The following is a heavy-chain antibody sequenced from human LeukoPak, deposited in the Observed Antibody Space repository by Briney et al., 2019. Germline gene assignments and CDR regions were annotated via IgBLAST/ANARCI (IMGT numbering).Heavy chain of an antibody. CDR1: GGSIRSYY. Sequence: SETLSLTCTVSGGSIRSYYWSWIRQPAGKGLEWIGRIYSSGSTNYNPSLKSRATISVDKSKNQFSLKLSSVTAADTAVYYCARGSNWAFDYWGQGILVTVSS. J-gene: IGHJ4*02. V-gene: IGHV4-4*07. CDR3: ARGSNWAFDY. D-gene: IGHD6-13*01. CDR2: IYSSGST.